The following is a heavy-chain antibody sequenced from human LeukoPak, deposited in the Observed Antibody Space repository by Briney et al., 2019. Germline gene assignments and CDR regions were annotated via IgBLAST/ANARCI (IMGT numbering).Heavy chain of an antibody. V-gene: IGHV4-39*01. CDR2: IYYSGST. Sequence: PSETLSLTCTVSGGSISSSSYYWGWIRQPPGKVLEWIGSIYYSGSTYYNPSLKSRVTISVDTSKNQFSLKPSSVTAADTAVYYCASILVARGLLDYWGQGTLVTVSS. J-gene: IGHJ4*02. CDR1: GGSISSSSYY. CDR3: ASILVARGLLDY. D-gene: IGHD2-21*01.